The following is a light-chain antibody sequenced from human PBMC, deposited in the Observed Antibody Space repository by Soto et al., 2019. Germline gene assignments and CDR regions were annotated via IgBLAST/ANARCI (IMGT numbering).Light chain of an antibody. CDR1: QDIGTY. V-gene: IGKV1-8*01. J-gene: IGKJ4*01. CDR2: DAS. Sequence: AIRMTQSPSSFSASTGDRVSITCRATQDIGTYLAWYQQIPGKAPKLLIYDASTLQTGVPSRFSGSGSGTDFTLTISYLQSEDFGTYYCQQSYSTPLTFGGGTKVDIK. CDR3: QQSYSTPLT.